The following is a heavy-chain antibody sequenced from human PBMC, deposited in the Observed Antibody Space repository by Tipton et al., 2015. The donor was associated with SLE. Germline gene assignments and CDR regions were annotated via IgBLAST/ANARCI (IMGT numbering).Heavy chain of an antibody. Sequence: LRLSCTISGGSISTYYWSWIRQSAGQGLEWIGHIYDTGGTNYNPSLKSRVTISVDRSKNQMSLKLSSVTAADTAVYYCARWFRGYDVWGQGTTVTVSS. CDR2: IYDTGGT. D-gene: IGHD3-10*01. CDR1: GGSISTYY. V-gene: IGHV4-59*01. CDR3: ARWFRGYDV. J-gene: IGHJ6*02.